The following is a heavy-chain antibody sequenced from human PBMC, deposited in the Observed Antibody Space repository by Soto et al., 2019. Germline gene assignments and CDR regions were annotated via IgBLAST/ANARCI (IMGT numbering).Heavy chain of an antibody. CDR2: IIPIFGTA. V-gene: IGHV1-69*06. Sequence: GASVKVSCKASGGTFSSYAISWVRQAPGQGLEWMGGIIPIFGTANYAQKFQGRVTITADKSTSTAYMELSSLRSEDTAVYYCARDRGITFGGVIAYYYGMDVWGQGTKVTVSS. CDR1: GGTFSSYA. J-gene: IGHJ6*02. CDR3: ARDRGITFGGVIAYYYGMDV. D-gene: IGHD3-16*02.